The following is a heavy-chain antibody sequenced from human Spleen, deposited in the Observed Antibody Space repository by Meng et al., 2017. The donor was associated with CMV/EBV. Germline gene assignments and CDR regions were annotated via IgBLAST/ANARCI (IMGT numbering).Heavy chain of an antibody. CDR1: GFTCSWYS. V-gene: IGHV3-21*01. J-gene: IGHJ2*01. Sequence: GGWGKPGWALQIHCAAPGFTCSWYSRTGVCQAPGKGRGWVSSISISSSYIYYADSVQGRFNISSANAKNSLSLQMNSLRAEDTAVYYCAAAFTVTRSFDLWGRGTLVTVSS. D-gene: IGHD4-17*01. CDR3: AAAFTVTRSFDL. CDR2: ISISSSYI.